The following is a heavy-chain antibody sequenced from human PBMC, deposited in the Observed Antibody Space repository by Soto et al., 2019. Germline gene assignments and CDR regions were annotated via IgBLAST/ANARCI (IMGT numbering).Heavy chain of an antibody. D-gene: IGHD3-10*01. J-gene: IGHJ4*02. CDR3: ARVSTSASGSYYTLDY. CDR1: GGSISSYY. Sequence: SETLSLTCTVSGGSISSYYWSWVRQPPGKGLEWIGYMYYSGSTNYNPSLKSRVAMSVDTSKKRFSLKLTSVTAADTAVYYCARVSTSASGSYYTLDYWGQGTLVTVSS. CDR2: MYYSGST. V-gene: IGHV4-59*01.